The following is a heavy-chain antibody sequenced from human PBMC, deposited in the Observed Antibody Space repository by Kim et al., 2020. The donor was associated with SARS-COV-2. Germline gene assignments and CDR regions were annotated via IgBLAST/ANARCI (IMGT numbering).Heavy chain of an antibody. V-gene: IGHV1-69*04. CDR3: ARDHLRIQSSEPPSFDY. D-gene: IGHD2-15*01. CDR1: GGTFSSYA. J-gene: IGHJ4*02. CDR2: IIPILGIA. Sequence: SVKVSCKASGGTFSSYAISWVRQAPGQGLEWMGRIIPILGIANYAQKFQGRVTITADKSTSTAYMELSSLRSEDTAVYYCARDHLRIQSSEPPSFDYWGQGTLVTVSS.